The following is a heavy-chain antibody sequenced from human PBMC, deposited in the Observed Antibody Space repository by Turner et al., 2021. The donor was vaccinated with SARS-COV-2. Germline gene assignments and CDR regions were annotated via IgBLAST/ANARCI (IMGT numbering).Heavy chain of an antibody. CDR3: ARFMDTAMDYYGMDV. Sequence: QLQLTESGPGLVKPSEPMSTSCTVHGGYISSSTYYWGWLRQPPGKGLEWIGSIYYSGNTYYNPYLKSRVTICVDTSKNQFSLKLSSVTAADTVVYYCARFMDTAMDYYGMDVWGQGTTVTVSS. D-gene: IGHD5-18*01. V-gene: IGHV4-39*01. CDR2: IYYSGNT. J-gene: IGHJ6*02. CDR1: GGYISSSTYY.